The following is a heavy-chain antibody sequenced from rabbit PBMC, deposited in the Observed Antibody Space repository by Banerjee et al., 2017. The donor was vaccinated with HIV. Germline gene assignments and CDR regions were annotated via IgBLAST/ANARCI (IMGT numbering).Heavy chain of an antibody. Sequence: EESGGDLVKPGTSLTLTCTASGFSFSSYGVSWVRQAPGKGLEWIGYIDSVYGDTYYANWVNGRFSISRENTQNTLYLQLSSLTAADTATYFCVRDQIQYSATVYFGDLWGPGPLVTV. CDR3: VRDQIQYSATVYFGDL. D-gene: IGHD4-1*01. V-gene: IGHV1S47*01. CDR1: GFSFSSYG. CDR2: IDSVYGDT. J-gene: IGHJ4*01.